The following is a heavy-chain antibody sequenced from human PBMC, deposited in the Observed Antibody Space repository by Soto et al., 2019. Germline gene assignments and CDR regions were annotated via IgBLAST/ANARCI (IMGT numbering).Heavy chain of an antibody. CDR1: GFTFSSYS. CDR2: ISSSSSYI. Sequence: EVQLVESGGGLVKPGGSLRLSCAASGFTFSSYSMNWVRQAPGKGLEWVSSISSSSSYIYYADSVKGRFTISRDNAKNSLDLQMNSLRAEDTAVYYCARGVGRTIFGVAKRGYYFDYWGQGTLVTVSS. V-gene: IGHV3-21*01. CDR3: ARGVGRTIFGVAKRGYYFDY. J-gene: IGHJ4*02. D-gene: IGHD3-3*01.